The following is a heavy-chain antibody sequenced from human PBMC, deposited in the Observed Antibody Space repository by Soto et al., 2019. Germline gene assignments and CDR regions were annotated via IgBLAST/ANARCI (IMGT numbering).Heavy chain of an antibody. CDR3: ARDGQQQAPYALDV. CDR1: GFTFNHNA. CDR2: IWYDGSEK. D-gene: IGHD6-13*01. J-gene: IGHJ6*02. V-gene: IGHV3-33*01. Sequence: QVQLVESGGGVVQPGRSLRLSCAASGFTFNHNAMHWVRQAAGKGLEWVAQIWYDGSEKYYTDSVKGRFTISRDNFKNTVFLQRDSLRVEDTAVYYCARDGQQQAPYALDVWGQGTTVIVSS.